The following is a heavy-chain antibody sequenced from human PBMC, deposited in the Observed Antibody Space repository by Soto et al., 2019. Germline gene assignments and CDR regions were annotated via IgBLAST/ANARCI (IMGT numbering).Heavy chain of an antibody. Sequence: PLEILSLTCTVSGGYIISYYWSWIRQHPGKGLEWIGYIYYSGSTNYNPSLKSRVTISVDTSKNQFSLKLSSVTAADTAVYYCARGQYSSGWWNWFDPWGQGTLVTVSS. D-gene: IGHD6-19*01. V-gene: IGHV4-59*01. J-gene: IGHJ5*02. CDR2: IYYSGST. CDR3: ARGQYSSGWWNWFDP. CDR1: GGYIISYY.